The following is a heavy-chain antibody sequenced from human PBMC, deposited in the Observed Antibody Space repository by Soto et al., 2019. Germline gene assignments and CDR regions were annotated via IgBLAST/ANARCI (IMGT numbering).Heavy chain of an antibody. CDR1: GFTFSSYA. Sequence: GGSLRLSCAASGFTFSSYAMHWVRQAPGKGLEWVAVISYDGSNKYYADSVKGRFTISRDNSKNTLYLQMNSLRAEDTAVYYCARGGWNYYGMDVWGQGTTVTVSS. D-gene: IGHD2-15*01. J-gene: IGHJ6*02. V-gene: IGHV3-30-3*01. CDR3: ARGGWNYYGMDV. CDR2: ISYDGSNK.